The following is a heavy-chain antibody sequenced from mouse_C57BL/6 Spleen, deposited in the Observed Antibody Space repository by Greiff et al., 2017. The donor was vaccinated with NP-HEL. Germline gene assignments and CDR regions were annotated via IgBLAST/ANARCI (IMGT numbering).Heavy chain of an antibody. CDR2: IDPSDSYT. D-gene: IGHD4-1*01. J-gene: IGHJ2*01. V-gene: IGHV1-59*01. CDR1: GYTFTSYW. Sequence: VQLQQPGAELVRPGTSVKLSCKASGYTFTSYWMHWVKQRPGQGLEWIGVIDPSDSYTNYNQKFKGKATLTVDTSSSTAYMQLSSLTSEDSAVYYCARIGWDDFDYWGQGTTLTVSS. CDR3: ARIGWDDFDY.